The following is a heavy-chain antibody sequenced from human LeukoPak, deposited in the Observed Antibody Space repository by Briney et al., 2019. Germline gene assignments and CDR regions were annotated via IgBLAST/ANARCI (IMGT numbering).Heavy chain of an antibody. CDR2: INPNSGGT. D-gene: IGHD1-1*01. V-gene: IGHV1-2*02. CDR3: ARDLELERPARAFDI. Sequence: ASVKVSCKASGYTFTGYYMHWVRQAPGQGLEWMGWINPNSGGTNYAQKFQGRVTVTRDTSISTAYMELCRLRSDDTAVYYCARDLELERPARAFDIWGQGTMVTVSS. J-gene: IGHJ3*02. CDR1: GYTFTGYY.